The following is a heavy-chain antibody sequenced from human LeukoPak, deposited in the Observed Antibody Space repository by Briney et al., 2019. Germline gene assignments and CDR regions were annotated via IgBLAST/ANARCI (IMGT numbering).Heavy chain of an antibody. J-gene: IGHJ1*01. Sequence: PGGSLRLSCAASGFTFGTSEFTFSTYDMHWVRQAPGTGLEWVTFIRYDGSNKYYADSAKGRFTISRDNSKNTLYLQMNSLRAEDTAVYYCAKDGVGANKFQHWGQGTLVTVSS. D-gene: IGHD1-26*01. CDR1: GFTFGTSEFTFSTYD. V-gene: IGHV3-30*02. CDR3: AKDGVGANKFQH. CDR2: IRYDGSNK.